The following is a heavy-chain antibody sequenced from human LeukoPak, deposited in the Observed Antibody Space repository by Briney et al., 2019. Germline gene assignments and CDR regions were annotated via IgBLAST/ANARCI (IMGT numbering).Heavy chain of an antibody. Sequence: ASVKVSCKASGYTFTGYYMHWVRQAPGQGLEWMGWISAHNGNTHSAQKFQGRVTMTEDTSTDTAYMELSSLRSEDTAVYYCASNSMGGVNFDYWGQGTLVTVSS. J-gene: IGHJ4*02. CDR3: ASNSMGGVNFDY. CDR2: ISAHNGNT. CDR1: GYTFTGYY. D-gene: IGHD3-16*01. V-gene: IGHV1-2*02.